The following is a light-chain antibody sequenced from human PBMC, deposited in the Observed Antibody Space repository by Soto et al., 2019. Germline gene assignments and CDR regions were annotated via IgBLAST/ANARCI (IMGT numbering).Light chain of an antibody. J-gene: IGKJ1*01. CDR2: WAS. V-gene: IGKV4-1*01. Sequence: DIVMTQSPDSLAVSLGERATINCKSSQSVLFRSNNKNYLAWYQQKPGQPPKLLIYWASTRESGVPDRFSGSGYGTDFTLTISSLQAEDVVVYYCQQYYSTPTWTFGQGTKVEIK. CDR1: QSVLFRSNNKNY. CDR3: QQYYSTPTWT.